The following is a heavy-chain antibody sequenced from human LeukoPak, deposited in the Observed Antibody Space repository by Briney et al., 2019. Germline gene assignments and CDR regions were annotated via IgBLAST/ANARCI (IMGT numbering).Heavy chain of an antibody. V-gene: IGHV4-30-4*01. D-gene: IGHD2-2*01. CDR2: IYYSGST. CDR1: GGSISSGDYY. CDR3: ARESPYRLLQFDP. Sequence: SETLSLTCTVSGGSISSGDYYWSWIRQPPGKGLEWIGYIYYSGSTYYNPSLKSRVTISVDTSKNQFSLKLSSVTAADTAVYYCARESPYRLLQFDPWGQGTLVTVSS. J-gene: IGHJ5*02.